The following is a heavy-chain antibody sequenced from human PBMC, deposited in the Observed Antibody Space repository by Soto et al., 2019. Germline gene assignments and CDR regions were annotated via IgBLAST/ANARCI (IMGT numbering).Heavy chain of an antibody. J-gene: IGHJ6*02. V-gene: IGHV6-1*01. CDR1: GDSVSSNSAA. Sequence: QSQTLSLTCAISGDSVSSNSAAWNWIRQSPSRGLEWLGRTYYRSKWYNDYAVSVKSRITINPDTSKNQFSLQLNSVTPEDTAVYYCARVGYCSSTSCRGDYYYGMDVWGQGTTVTVSS. CDR3: ARVGYCSSTSCRGDYYYGMDV. CDR2: TYYRSKWYN. D-gene: IGHD2-2*03.